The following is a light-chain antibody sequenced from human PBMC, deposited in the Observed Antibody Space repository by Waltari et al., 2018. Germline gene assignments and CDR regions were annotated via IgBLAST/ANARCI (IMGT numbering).Light chain of an antibody. V-gene: IGLV2-14*03. J-gene: IGLJ2*01. CDR1: SSDVGGYNY. CDR3: SSYTSSSTLV. Sequence: QSALTQPASVSGSPGQSITISCTGTSSDVGGYNYVSWYQQHPGKAPKLMIYDVSNRPSGVSNLFSGSKSGNTASLTISGLQAEDEADYYCSSYTSSSTLVFGGGTKLTVL. CDR2: DVS.